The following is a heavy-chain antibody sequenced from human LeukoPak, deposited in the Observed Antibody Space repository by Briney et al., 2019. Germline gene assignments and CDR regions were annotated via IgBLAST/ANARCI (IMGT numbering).Heavy chain of an antibody. CDR2: IQYDGNTK. CDR3: AKRGGTYSYYYYMDV. J-gene: IGHJ6*03. CDR1: GFTFTTYA. Sequence: PGGSLRLSCVAPGFTFTTYAMHWVRQAPGKGLEWVAFIQYDGNTKYYVDSVKGRFTISRDTSKNTLFLQMSSLRAEDTAVYYCAKRGGTYSYYYYMDVWGKGTTVTVSS. V-gene: IGHV3-30*02. D-gene: IGHD1-26*01.